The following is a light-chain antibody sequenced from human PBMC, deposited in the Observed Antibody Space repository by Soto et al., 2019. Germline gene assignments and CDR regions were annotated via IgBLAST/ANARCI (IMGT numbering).Light chain of an antibody. V-gene: IGKV3-20*01. CDR1: QSVSSSY. CDR3: QQYGSSSYT. J-gene: IGKJ2*01. CDR2: GAS. Sequence: EIVLTQSPGTLSLSPGERATLSCRASQSVSSSYLAWYQQKPGQAPRLLIYGASSRATGIPDRFSGSGSGTAITLNISRLEPEDFAVYYCQQYGSSSYTFGQGNKLEIK.